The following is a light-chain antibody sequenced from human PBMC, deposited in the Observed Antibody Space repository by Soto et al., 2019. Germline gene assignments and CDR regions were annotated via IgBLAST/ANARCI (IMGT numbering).Light chain of an antibody. J-gene: IGKJ3*01. Sequence: DIQMTQSPSALSAFVGDRVTITCRASQGIINYLAWYQQRPGEGPKLLIYAASVLQSGVPSRFSGRGSGTDFTLTISSLQPEDVATYYCQRYDSAPHFGPGTKVDIK. CDR3: QRYDSAPH. CDR2: AAS. CDR1: QGIINY. V-gene: IGKV1-27*01.